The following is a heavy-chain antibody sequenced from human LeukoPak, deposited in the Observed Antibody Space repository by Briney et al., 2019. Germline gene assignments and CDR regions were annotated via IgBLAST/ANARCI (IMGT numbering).Heavy chain of an antibody. CDR2: ISYDGSNK. V-gene: IGHV3-30*18. Sequence: PGRSLRLSCAASGFTFCSYGMHWVRQAPGKGLEWVAVISYDGSNKYYADSVKGRFTISRDNSKNTLYLQMNSLRAEDTAVYYCAKGGYGDYADYYYYGMDVWGKGTTVTVSS. D-gene: IGHD4-17*01. CDR1: GFTFCSYG. J-gene: IGHJ6*04. CDR3: AKGGYGDYADYYYYGMDV.